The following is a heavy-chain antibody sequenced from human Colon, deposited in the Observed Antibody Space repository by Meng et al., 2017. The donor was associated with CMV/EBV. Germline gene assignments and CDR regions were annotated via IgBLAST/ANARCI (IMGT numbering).Heavy chain of an antibody. CDR1: GYIFTRYD. CDR3: TRGLQLWFPSPAY. J-gene: IGHJ4*02. D-gene: IGHD5-18*01. Sequence: CEAYGYIFTRYDITWVRQATGQGLEWMGWMNPKTGNTVYAQKFQARANLTVDSSIDTAYMELSSLKTDDTAVYYCTRGLQLWFPSPAYWGQGALVTVSS. V-gene: IGHV1-8*01. CDR2: MNPKTGNT.